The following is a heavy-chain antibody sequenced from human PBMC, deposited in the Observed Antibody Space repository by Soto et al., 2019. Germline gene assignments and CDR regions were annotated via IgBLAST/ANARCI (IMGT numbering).Heavy chain of an antibody. CDR3: LSRHGQNGHDTRFDY. CDR2: INSSGSNI. J-gene: IGHJ4*02. V-gene: IGHV3-48*04. Sequence: GGSLRLSCAASGFTFSSNSMNWVRQAPGKGLEWVSYINSSGSNIYYADSVKGRFTISRDNAKNSLYLQMNSLRAEDTAVYYCLSRHGQNGHDTRFDYWGQGTLVTVSS. CDR1: GFTFSSNS. D-gene: IGHD5-12*01.